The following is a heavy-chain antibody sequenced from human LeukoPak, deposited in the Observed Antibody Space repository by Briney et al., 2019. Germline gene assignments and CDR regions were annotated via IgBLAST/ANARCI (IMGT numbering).Heavy chain of an antibody. CDR2: ISSSGSTI. CDR1: GFTFSDYY. D-gene: IGHD2-2*02. CDR3: ARPHLGNQLLYWEIDAFDI. J-gene: IGHJ3*02. V-gene: IGHV3-11*04. Sequence: GGSLRLSCAASGFTFSDYYMSWIRQAPGKGLEWVSYISSSGSTIYYADSVKGRFTISRDNAKNSLYLQMNSLRAEDTAVYYCARPHLGNQLLYWEIDAFDIWGQGTMVTVSS.